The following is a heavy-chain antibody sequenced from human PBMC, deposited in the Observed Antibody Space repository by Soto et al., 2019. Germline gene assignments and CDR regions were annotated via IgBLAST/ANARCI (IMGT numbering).Heavy chain of an antibody. J-gene: IGHJ4*02. V-gene: IGHV3-53*01. D-gene: IGHD1-1*01. CDR3: ARGYRRLSFDF. CDR1: GFTVSSIY. Sequence: EVQLVESGGGLIQPGGSLRLSCAASGFTVSSIYLSWVRQAPGKGPEWVSLIYEDGDTTYADSVRGRFTNSTDDSRSIHYLQLNDVGAEDTDLYYCARGYRRLSFDFWGRGTLVTVSS. CDR2: IYEDGDT.